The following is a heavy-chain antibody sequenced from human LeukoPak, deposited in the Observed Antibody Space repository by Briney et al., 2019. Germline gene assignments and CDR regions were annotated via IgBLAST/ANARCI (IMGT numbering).Heavy chain of an antibody. CDR3: ARDRYYYDSSGYYFFDY. D-gene: IGHD3-22*01. V-gene: IGHV4-4*07. Sequence: SETLSLTCAVSGVSISSYYWSWLRQPAGKGLEWVGRIYTSGSTNYNPSLKSRVTMSVDTSKNQFSLKLSSVTAADTAVYYCARDRYYYDSSGYYFFDYWGQGTLVTVSS. CDR2: IYTSGST. J-gene: IGHJ4*02. CDR1: GVSISSYY.